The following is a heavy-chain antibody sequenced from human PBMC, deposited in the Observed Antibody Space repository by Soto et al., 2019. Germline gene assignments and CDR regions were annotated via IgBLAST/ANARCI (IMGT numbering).Heavy chain of an antibody. D-gene: IGHD3-10*01. Sequence: SETLSLTCAVSGGSISDDTYYWGWIRQPPGKGLEWIGSIYYSGSTYYNPSLKSRVTISVDTSKNQFSLKLSSVTAADTAVYYFARQSVGSGSYYTWNWFDPWGQGTLVTVSS. CDR1: GGSISDDTYY. CDR3: ARQSVGSGSYYTWNWFDP. J-gene: IGHJ5*02. V-gene: IGHV4-39*01. CDR2: IYYSGST.